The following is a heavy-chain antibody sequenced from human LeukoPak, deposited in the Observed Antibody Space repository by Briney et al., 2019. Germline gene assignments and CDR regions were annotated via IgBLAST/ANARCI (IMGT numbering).Heavy chain of an antibody. J-gene: IGHJ6*03. CDR3: ARGEAAAGPMDYMDV. V-gene: IGHV4-34*01. Sequence: PSETLSLTCAVYGGSFSGYYWSRIRQPPGKGREWIGEVNHSGSTNYNPSHKSRVTMSVDTSKNQFSLKLSSVTAADTAVYYCARGEAAAGPMDYMDVWDTGATVTVSS. CDR1: GGSFSGYY. CDR2: VNHSGST. D-gene: IGHD6-13*01.